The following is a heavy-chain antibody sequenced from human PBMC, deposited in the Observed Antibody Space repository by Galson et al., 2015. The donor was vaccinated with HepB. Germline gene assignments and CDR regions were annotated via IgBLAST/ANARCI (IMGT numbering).Heavy chain of an antibody. CDR2: IHSADSNI. CDR1: GYSFTSYW. V-gene: IGHV5-51*03. D-gene: IGHD1-26*01. CDR3: ARVARTNSGCPMRLHWFGP. Sequence: QSGAEVKKPRESVEISCKASGYSFTSYWIAWVRQMPGKGLEWMGIIHSADSNIRYSPSFQGQVIFSADRSTSTAYLQWSSLKASDTALYFCARVARTNSGCPMRLHWFGPWGQGTLVTVSS. J-gene: IGHJ5*02.